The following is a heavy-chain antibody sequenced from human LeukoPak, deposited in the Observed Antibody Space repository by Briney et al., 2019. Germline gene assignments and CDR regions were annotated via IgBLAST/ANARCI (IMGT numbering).Heavy chain of an antibody. CDR1: GFTFSSYA. D-gene: IGHD2-2*01. V-gene: IGHV3-30-3*01. CDR3: AKGDRNTNVDC. CDR2: ISYDGSNK. J-gene: IGHJ4*02. Sequence: QAGGSLRLPCAASGFTFSSYAMHWVRQAPGKGLEWVAVISYDGSNKYYADSVKGRFTISRDNSNDTLYLQMNSLRAEDTAIYYCAKGDRNTNVDCWGQGTLVTVSS.